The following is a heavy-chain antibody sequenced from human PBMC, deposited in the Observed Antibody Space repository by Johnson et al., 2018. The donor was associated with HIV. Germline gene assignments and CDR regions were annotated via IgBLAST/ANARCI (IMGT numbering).Heavy chain of an antibody. CDR1: GYTFSSYG. J-gene: IGHJ3*02. CDR2: TWYDGSNK. CDR3: AKDPPYSSSSPGAFDI. Sequence: QVQLVESGGGVVQPGRSLRLSCAASGYTFSSYGMHWVRQAPGKELEWVAVTWYDGSNKYYANSVKGRFTISRDNSKNTLYLQMNSLRAEDTAVYYCAKDPPYSSSSPGAFDIWGQGTMVTVSS. V-gene: IGHV3-33*06. D-gene: IGHD6-6*01.